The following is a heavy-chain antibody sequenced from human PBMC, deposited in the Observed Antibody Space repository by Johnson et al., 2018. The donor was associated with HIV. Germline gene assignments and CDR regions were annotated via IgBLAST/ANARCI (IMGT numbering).Heavy chain of an antibody. CDR2: MSHDGSNK. D-gene: IGHD1-14*01. Sequence: QVQLVESGGGVVQSGGSLRLSCVASGFTFNTYGMHWVRQAPGKGLEWVALMSHDGSNKYYTDPVKGRFTISRDNSKNTLYLQMDSLRAEDTAMFYCAPENGRNAFDIWGQGTMVTVSS. V-gene: IGHV3-30*03. J-gene: IGHJ3*02. CDR1: GFTFNTYG. CDR3: APENGRNAFDI.